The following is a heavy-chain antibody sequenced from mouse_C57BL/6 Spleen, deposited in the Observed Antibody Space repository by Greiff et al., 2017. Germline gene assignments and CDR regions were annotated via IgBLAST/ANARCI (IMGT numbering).Heavy chain of an antibody. Sequence: VKVVESGAELVKPGASVKISCKASGYAFSSYWMNWVKQRPGKGLEWIGQIYPGDGDTNYNGKFKGKATLTADKSSSTAYMQLSSLTSEDSAVYFCARPYAFYGSSYGFDYWGQGTTLTVSS. J-gene: IGHJ2*01. CDR3: ARPYAFYGSSYGFDY. V-gene: IGHV1-80*01. CDR1: GYAFSSYW. D-gene: IGHD1-1*01. CDR2: IYPGDGDT.